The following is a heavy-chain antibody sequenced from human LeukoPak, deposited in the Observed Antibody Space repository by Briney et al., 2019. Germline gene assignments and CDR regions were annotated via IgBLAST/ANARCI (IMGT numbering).Heavy chain of an antibody. CDR2: INHSGST. CDR1: GFTFSNYA. Sequence: GSLRLSCEASGFTFSNYAMSWIRQPPGKGLEWIGEINHSGSTNYNPSLKSRVTISVDTSKNQFSLKLSSVTAADTAVYYCARYGYCSSTSCFNYYYYYMDVWGKGTTVTVSS. V-gene: IGHV4-34*01. CDR3: ARYGYCSSTSCFNYYYYYMDV. J-gene: IGHJ6*03. D-gene: IGHD2-2*01.